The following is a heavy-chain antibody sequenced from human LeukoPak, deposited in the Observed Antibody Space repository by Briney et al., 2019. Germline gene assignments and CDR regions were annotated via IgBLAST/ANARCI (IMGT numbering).Heavy chain of an antibody. CDR2: IYHSGST. V-gene: IGHV4-4*02. CDR1: GGSISSSNW. CDR3: ARVESMNVDTAMDGAFDI. D-gene: IGHD5-18*01. J-gene: IGHJ3*02. Sequence: SETLSLTCAVSGGSISSSNWWSWVRQPPGKGLEWIGEIYHSGSTNYNPSLKSRVTISVDKSKNQFSLKLSSVTAADTAVYYCARVESMNVDTAMDGAFDIWGQGTMVTVSS.